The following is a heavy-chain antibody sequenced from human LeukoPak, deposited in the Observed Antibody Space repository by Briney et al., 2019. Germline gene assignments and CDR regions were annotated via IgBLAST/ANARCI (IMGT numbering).Heavy chain of an antibody. CDR2: IYYSGST. D-gene: IGHD6-25*01. CDR1: GGSFSDTNYF. Sequence: SETLSLTCLVSGGSFSDTNYFWGWTRQPPGKGLEWIGNIYYSGSTRYNPSLSSRLTISVDTSKNQFSLRLSSVTAADTAVYYCARAADDAFDIWGQGTMVTVSS. CDR3: ARAADDAFDI. V-gene: IGHV4-39*07. J-gene: IGHJ3*02.